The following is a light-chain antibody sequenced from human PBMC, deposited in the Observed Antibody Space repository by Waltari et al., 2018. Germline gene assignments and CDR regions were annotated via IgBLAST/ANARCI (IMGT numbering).Light chain of an antibody. V-gene: IGLV1-44*01. CDR1: SSNIGGDT. CDR3: AAWDDSLSGRV. Sequence: QSVLTQPPSASGTPGQRVTISCSGSSSNIGGDTVNWYQPRPGTAPKVLISSNDRRPSGAPDRFSGSKSGTSASLTISGLQSEDEADYYCAAWDDSLSGRVFGGGTKLTVL. CDR2: SND. J-gene: IGLJ3*02.